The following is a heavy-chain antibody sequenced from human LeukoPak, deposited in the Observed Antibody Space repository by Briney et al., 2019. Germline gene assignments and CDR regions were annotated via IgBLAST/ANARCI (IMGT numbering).Heavy chain of an antibody. J-gene: IGHJ3*02. Sequence: PSETLSLTCAVYSGSFSGYYWSWIRQPPGKGLEWIGEINHSGSTNYNPSLKSRVTISVDTSKNQFSLKLSSVTAADTAVYYCARGRGNWGDAFDIWGQGTMVTVSS. CDR1: SGSFSGYY. V-gene: IGHV4-34*01. D-gene: IGHD7-27*01. CDR3: ARGRGNWGDAFDI. CDR2: INHSGST.